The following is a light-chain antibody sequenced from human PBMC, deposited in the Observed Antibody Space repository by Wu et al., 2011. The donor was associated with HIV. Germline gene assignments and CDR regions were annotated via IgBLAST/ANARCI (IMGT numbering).Light chain of an antibody. CDR1: QSVSSY. Sequence: SCRASQSVSSYLAWFQPETLATAPRLLIYGASTRATGIPDRFSGSGSGTDFTLTISRLEPEDFAVYYCHLSGGASWTFGQGTKVEIK. CDR2: GAS. CDR3: HLSGGASWT. J-gene: IGKJ1*01. V-gene: IGKV3-20*01.